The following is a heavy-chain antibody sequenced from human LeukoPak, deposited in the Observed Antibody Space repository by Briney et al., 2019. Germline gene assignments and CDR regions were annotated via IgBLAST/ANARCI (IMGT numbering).Heavy chain of an antibody. V-gene: IGHV1-18*01. CDR2: ISAYNGNT. CDR3: ARQNPDYYDSSGYTY. D-gene: IGHD3-22*01. J-gene: IGHJ4*02. CDR1: GYTFTSYG. Sequence: GASVKVSCKASGYTFTSYGISWVRQAPGQGLEWMGWISAYNGNTNYAQKLQGRATMTTDTSTSTAYMELRSLRSDDTAVYYCARQNPDYYDSSGYTYWGQGTLVTVSS.